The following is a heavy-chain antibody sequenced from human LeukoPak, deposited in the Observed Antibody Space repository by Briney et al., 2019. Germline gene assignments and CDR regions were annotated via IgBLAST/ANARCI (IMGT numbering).Heavy chain of an antibody. CDR3: ARIRGIVGAYDAFDI. Sequence: ASVKVSFKASGYTFTSYGISWVRQAPGQGLEWMGWISAYNGNTNYAQKFQGRVTMTRDTSISTAYMELSRLRSDDTAVYYCARIRGIVGAYDAFDIWGQGTMVTVSS. V-gene: IGHV1-18*01. J-gene: IGHJ3*02. CDR2: ISAYNGNT. D-gene: IGHD1-26*01. CDR1: GYTFTSYG.